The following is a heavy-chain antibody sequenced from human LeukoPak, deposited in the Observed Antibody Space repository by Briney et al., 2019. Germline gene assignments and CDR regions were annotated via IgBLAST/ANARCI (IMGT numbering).Heavy chain of an antibody. V-gene: IGHV4-39*07. CDR1: GGSISTSNYY. D-gene: IGHD5-24*01. Sequence: PSETLSLTCTVSGGSISTSNYYWGWIRQPPGKGLEWIGSIYYSGSTYYNPSLKSRVTISVDTSKNQFSLKLSSVTAADTAVYYCARGDYYYMDVWGKGTTVTVSS. CDR3: ARGDYYYMDV. CDR2: IYYSGST. J-gene: IGHJ6*03.